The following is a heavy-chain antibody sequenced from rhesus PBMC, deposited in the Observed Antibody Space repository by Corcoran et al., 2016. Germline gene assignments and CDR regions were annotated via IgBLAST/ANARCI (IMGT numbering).Heavy chain of an antibody. J-gene: IGHJ4*01. D-gene: IGHD1-44*02. CDR2: VDPEDGEA. V-gene: IGHV1-111*02. CDR3: ATYYSGSYQLGFDY. CDR1: GYTCTEYY. Sequence: EVQLVQSGAEVKKPGASVTISCKASGYTCTEYYLTGVRQALGKGLEWMGRVDPEDGEAIHAQKFQDRVTITADTSTDTAYMELSSLRSEDTAVYYCATYYSGSYQLGFDYWGRGVLVTVSS.